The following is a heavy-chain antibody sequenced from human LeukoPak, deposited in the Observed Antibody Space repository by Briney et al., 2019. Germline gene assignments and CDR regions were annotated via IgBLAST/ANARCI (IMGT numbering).Heavy chain of an antibody. CDR2: IYHSGST. J-gene: IGHJ6*03. V-gene: IGHV4-4*02. CDR3: ARGLRNYYYYMDV. CDR1: GGSISSSNW. Sequence: SETLSLTCAVSGGSISSSNWWSWVRQPPGKGLEWIGEIYHSGSTNYNPSLKSRVTISVDKSKNQFSLKLSSVTAADTAVYYCARGLRNYYYYMDVWGKGTTVTVSS.